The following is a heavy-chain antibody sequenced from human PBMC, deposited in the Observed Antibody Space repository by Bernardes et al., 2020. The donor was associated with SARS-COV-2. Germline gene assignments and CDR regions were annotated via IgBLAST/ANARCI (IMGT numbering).Heavy chain of an antibody. D-gene: IGHD2-8*01. CDR2: ISPYNGNT. CDR3: ARDYWRPIVLMVYEGYFGMDV. Sequence: ASVKVSCKPSRYTFTSYGIRWVRQAPGQGLEWMGWISPYNGNTHHPQKLQGKVTMTTDTSTSTAYMELRSLRSDDTAVYYCARDYWRPIVLMVYEGYFGMDVWGQGTMVTVSS. CDR1: RYTFTSYG. V-gene: IGHV1-18*01. J-gene: IGHJ6*02.